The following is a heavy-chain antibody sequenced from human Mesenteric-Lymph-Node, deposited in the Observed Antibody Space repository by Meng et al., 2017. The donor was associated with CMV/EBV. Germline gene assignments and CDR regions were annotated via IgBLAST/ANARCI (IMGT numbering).Heavy chain of an antibody. Sequence: ATVKVSCKASGYTFTSYDINWVRQATGQGLEWMGWMNPNSGNTGYAQKFQGRVTMTRNTSRSTAYMELSSLRSEDTAVYYCARVGSTVTTFVRYYYYGMDVWGQGTTVTVSS. D-gene: IGHD4-11*01. CDR1: GYTFTSYD. V-gene: IGHV1-8*01. CDR3: ARVGSTVTTFVRYYYYGMDV. J-gene: IGHJ6*02. CDR2: MNPNSGNT.